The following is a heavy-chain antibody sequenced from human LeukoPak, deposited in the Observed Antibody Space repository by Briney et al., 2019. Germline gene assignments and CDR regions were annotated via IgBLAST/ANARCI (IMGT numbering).Heavy chain of an antibody. V-gene: IGHV3-73*01. CDR3: TRHVLYGDYGFYYYYYMDV. J-gene: IGHJ6*03. Sequence: PGGSLRLSCAASGFTFSGSAMHWVRQASGKGLEWVGRIRSKASSYATAYAASVKGRFTISRDDSKNTAYLQMNSLKTEDTAVYYCTRHVLYGDYGFYYYYYMDVWGKGTTVTVSS. D-gene: IGHD4-17*01. CDR2: IRSKASSYAT. CDR1: GFTFSGSA.